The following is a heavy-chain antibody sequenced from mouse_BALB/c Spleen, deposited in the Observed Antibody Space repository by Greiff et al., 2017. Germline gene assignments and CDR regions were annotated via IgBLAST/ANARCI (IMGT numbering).Heavy chain of an antibody. Sequence: QVQLQQSGAELVKPGASVKLSCKASGYTFTSYWMHWVKQRPGQGLEWIGEINPSNGRTNYNEKFKSKATLTVDKSSSTAYMQLSSLTSEDSAVYYCARGLPWYFDVWGAGTTVTVSS. J-gene: IGHJ1*01. CDR3: ARGLPWYFDV. D-gene: IGHD2-2*01. CDR1: GYTFTSYW. CDR2: INPSNGRT. V-gene: IGHV1S81*02.